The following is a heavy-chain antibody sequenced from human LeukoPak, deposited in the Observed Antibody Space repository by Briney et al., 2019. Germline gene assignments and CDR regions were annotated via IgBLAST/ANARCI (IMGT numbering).Heavy chain of an antibody. D-gene: IGHD3-16*01. Sequence: ASVKVSCKVSENTLTELSIHWVRQAPGKGLEWMGGLDPEDGETIYAQKFQGRVTMTEDTSTDTAYMELSSLRSEDTAVYYCATVGFEGFQGAPGYYLDYWGQGTLVTVSS. V-gene: IGHV1-24*01. J-gene: IGHJ4*02. CDR3: ATVGFEGFQGAPGYYLDY. CDR2: LDPEDGET. CDR1: ENTLTELS.